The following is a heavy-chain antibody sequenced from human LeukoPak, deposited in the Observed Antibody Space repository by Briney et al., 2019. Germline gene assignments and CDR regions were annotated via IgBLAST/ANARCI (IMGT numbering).Heavy chain of an antibody. CDR1: GYTFTGYY. J-gene: IGHJ5*02. CDR3: ALYYDILQGWSYWFDP. V-gene: IGHV1-2*02. Sequence: ASVKVSCKASGYTFTGYYMHWVRQAPGQGLEWMGWINPNSGGTNYAQKFQGRVTMTRDTSISTAYMELSRLRSDDTAVYYCALYYDILQGWSYWFDPWGQGTLVTVSS. CDR2: INPNSGGT. D-gene: IGHD3-9*01.